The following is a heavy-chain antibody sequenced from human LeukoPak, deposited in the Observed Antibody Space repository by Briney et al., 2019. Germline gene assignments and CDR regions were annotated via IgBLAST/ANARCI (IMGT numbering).Heavy chain of an antibody. V-gene: IGHV3-21*01. J-gene: IGHJ3*02. CDR1: GFTFSSYS. CDR3: AREDPNANDAFDI. CDR2: ISSSSSYI. Sequence: AGGSLRLSCAASGFTFSSYSMNWVRQAPGKGLEWVSSISSSSSYIYYADSVKGRFTISRDNAKNSLYLQMNSLRAEDTAVHYCAREDPNANDAFDIWGQGTMVTVSS. D-gene: IGHD2-2*01.